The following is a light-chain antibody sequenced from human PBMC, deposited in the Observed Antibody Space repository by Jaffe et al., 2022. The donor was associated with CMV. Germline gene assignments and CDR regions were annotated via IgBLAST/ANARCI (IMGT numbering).Light chain of an antibody. Sequence: DIQMTQSPSSLSASVGDRVTISCRASQSITSYLNWYQQKPGKAPKLLMYAASNLQSGVSSRFSGSGSGTDFTLTISTLQPEDFGTYYCQQSYSSPPTFGQGTRVEFK. CDR3: QQSYSSPPT. CDR1: QSITSY. J-gene: IGKJ1*01. CDR2: AAS. V-gene: IGKV1-39*01.